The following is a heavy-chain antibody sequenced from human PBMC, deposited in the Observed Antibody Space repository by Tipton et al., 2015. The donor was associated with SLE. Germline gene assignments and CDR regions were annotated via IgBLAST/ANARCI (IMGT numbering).Heavy chain of an antibody. Sequence: TLSLTCTVSGGSISSSSYHWGWIRQPPGKGLEWIGSIYYSGSTYYNPSLKSRVTISVDTSKNQFSLKLSSVTAADTAVYYCARHMTDDARGMDVWGQGTTVTVSS. J-gene: IGHJ6*02. CDR1: GGSISSSSYH. D-gene: IGHD1-1*01. CDR2: IYYSGST. CDR3: ARHMTDDARGMDV. V-gene: IGHV4-39*07.